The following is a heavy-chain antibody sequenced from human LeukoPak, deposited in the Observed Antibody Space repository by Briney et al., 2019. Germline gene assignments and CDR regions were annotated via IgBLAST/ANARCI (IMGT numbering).Heavy chain of an antibody. V-gene: IGHV3-33*01. CDR2: IRYDGSNK. Sequence: GGSLRPSWAPSGFTFGSYGMHWVRQAPGKGLEWVAVIRYDGSNKYYADSVKGRFTISRDNSKNTLYLQMSSLRAEDTAVYYCARGKCSSTSCYLWRDYFDYWGQGTLVTVSS. J-gene: IGHJ4*02. D-gene: IGHD2-2*01. CDR1: GFTFGSYG. CDR3: ARGKCSSTSCYLWRDYFDY.